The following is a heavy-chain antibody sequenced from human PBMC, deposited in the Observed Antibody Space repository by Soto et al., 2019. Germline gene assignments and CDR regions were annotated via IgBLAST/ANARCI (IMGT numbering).Heavy chain of an antibody. J-gene: IGHJ4*02. D-gene: IGHD2-15*01. CDR1: GGSFSGYY. V-gene: IGHV4-34*01. Sequence: QVQLQQWGAGLLKPSETLSLTCAVYGGSFSGYYWSWIRQPPGKGLEWIGEINHSGSTNYNPSLKSRVTISVDTSKNQFSLKLSFLTAADTAVYYCARGVGYCSGGSCYEFDYWGQGTLVTVSS. CDR2: INHSGST. CDR3: ARGVGYCSGGSCYEFDY.